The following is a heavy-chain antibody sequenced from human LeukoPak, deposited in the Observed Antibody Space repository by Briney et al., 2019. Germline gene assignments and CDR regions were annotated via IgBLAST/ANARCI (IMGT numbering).Heavy chain of an antibody. CDR3: ASPYCSSTSCYSQAAFDI. V-gene: IGHV1-2*02. CDR2: INPNSGGT. J-gene: IGHJ3*02. CDR1: GGTLSSYS. Sequence: ASVKVSCKASGGTLSSYSISWVRQAPGQGLEWMGWINPNSGGTNYAQKFQGRVTMTRDTSISTAYMELSRLRSDDTAVYYCASPYCSSTSCYSQAAFDIWGQGTMVTVSS. D-gene: IGHD2-2*02.